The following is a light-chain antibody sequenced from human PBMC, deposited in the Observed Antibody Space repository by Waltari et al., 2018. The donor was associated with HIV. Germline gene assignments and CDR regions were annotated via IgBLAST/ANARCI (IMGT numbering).Light chain of an antibody. CDR3: QQYGRSPYT. V-gene: IGKV3-20*01. CDR2: GAS. J-gene: IGKJ2*01. Sequence: DIVLTQSPGTLSLSPGEGATLSCRASQSVSSSYLAWYQQKPGQAPRLLIYGASNRATGIPDRFRGSGSGTDFTFTISRLEPEDTAVYYCQQYGRSPYTFGQGTNLRIK. CDR1: QSVSSSY.